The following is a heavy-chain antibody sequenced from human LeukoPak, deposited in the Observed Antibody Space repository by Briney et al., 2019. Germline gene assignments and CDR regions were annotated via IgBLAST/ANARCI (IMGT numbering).Heavy chain of an antibody. CDR3: ARGLGDYNTDWFPVSGY. CDR2: MNPGSGDT. D-gene: IGHD3-9*01. J-gene: IGHJ4*02. V-gene: IGHV1-8*01. Sequence: ASVKVSCKASGYTFTTRDLTWVRQATGQGLEWMGWMNPGSGDTAYAQKFQGRVTMTRDTSMSTAYMELSSLGSEDMAIYYCARGLGDYNTDWFPVSGYWGQGTPVTVSS. CDR1: GYTFTTRD.